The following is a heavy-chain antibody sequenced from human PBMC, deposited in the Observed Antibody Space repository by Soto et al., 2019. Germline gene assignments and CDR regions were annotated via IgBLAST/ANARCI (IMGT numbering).Heavy chain of an antibody. CDR1: GGSISSYY. J-gene: IGHJ5*02. CDR2: IYYSGST. CDR3: ARDLGIAAAGPNWFDP. V-gene: IGHV4-59*01. Sequence: SETLSLTCTFSGGSISSYYWIWIRQPTGKGLEWIGYIYYSGSTNYNPSLKSRVTISVDTSKNQFSLKLSSVTAADTAVYYCARDLGIAAAGPNWFDPWGQGTLVTVS. D-gene: IGHD6-13*01.